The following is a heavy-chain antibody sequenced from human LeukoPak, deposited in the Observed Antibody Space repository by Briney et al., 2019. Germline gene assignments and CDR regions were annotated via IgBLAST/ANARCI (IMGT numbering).Heavy chain of an antibody. D-gene: IGHD2-15*01. CDR1: GATFTSYA. Sequence: ASVKVSCKASGATFTSYAISWARQAPGQGLEWMGGIIPIFATANYAQKFHGRVTITADESTSTAYMELNSLSSEHTAVYYCARGAYCIGGSCYRIDYWGQGTPVTVSS. CDR3: ARGAYCIGGSCYRIDY. CDR2: IIPIFATA. V-gene: IGHV1-69*01. J-gene: IGHJ4*02.